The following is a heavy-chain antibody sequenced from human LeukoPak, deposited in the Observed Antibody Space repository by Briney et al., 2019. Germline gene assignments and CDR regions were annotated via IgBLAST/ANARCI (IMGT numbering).Heavy chain of an antibody. J-gene: IGHJ4*02. CDR2: INWNGGST. CDR1: GFTFDDYG. V-gene: IGHV3-20*04. CDR3: ARDLSSSWAPNY. D-gene: IGHD6-13*01. Sequence: SGGSLRLSCAASGFTFDDYGMSWVRQAPGKGLEWVSGINWNGGSTGYADSVKGRITISRDNAKNSLYLQMNSLRAEDTALYYCARDLSSSWAPNYWGQGTLVTVSS.